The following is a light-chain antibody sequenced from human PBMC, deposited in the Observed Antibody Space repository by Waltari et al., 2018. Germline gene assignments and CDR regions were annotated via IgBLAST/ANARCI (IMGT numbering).Light chain of an antibody. CDR3: QQYNSYWT. CDR1: QSISSW. V-gene: IGKV1-5*03. CDR2: KAS. J-gene: IGKJ1*01. Sequence: DIQMTQSPSTLSASVGDRVTITCRDIQSISSWLAWYQQKPGKAPKLLIYKASSLESGVPSRFSGSGSWTEFNLTISSLQPDDFATYYCQQYNSYWTFGQGTKVEIK.